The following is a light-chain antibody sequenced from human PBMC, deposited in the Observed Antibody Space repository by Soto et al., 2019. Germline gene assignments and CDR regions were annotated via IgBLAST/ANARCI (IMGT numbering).Light chain of an antibody. Sequence: QSVLTQPPSASGTPGQRVAISCSGASSTIGSTRANWYRQLPGSAPKLLIYSDNQRPSGVPDRFSGSKSGTSASLAISGLQSEDEADYYCAAWDNSLNGYVFGTGTKVTVL. CDR1: SSTIGSTR. CDR3: AAWDNSLNGYV. J-gene: IGLJ1*01. CDR2: SDN. V-gene: IGLV1-44*01.